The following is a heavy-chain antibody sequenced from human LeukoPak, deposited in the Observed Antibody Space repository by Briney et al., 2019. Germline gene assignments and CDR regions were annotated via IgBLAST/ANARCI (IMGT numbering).Heavy chain of an antibody. V-gene: IGHV1-2*02. CDR2: INPNSGGT. CDR3: ARAGGYSSGWYEGNWFDP. CDR1: GYTFTGYY. Sequence: GASVKVSCKASGYTFTGYYMHWVRQAPGHGLEWMGWINPNSGGTNYAQKFQGRVTMTRDTSISTAYMELSRLRSDDTAVYYCARAGGYSSGWYEGNWFDPWGQGTLVTVSS. J-gene: IGHJ5*02. D-gene: IGHD6-19*01.